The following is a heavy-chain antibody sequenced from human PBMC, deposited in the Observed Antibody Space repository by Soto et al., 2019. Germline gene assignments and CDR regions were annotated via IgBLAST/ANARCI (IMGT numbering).Heavy chain of an antibody. CDR3: ARDHDIVVVPAPDAFDI. V-gene: IGHV3-48*01. D-gene: IGHD2-2*01. CDR2: ISSSGTTI. CDR1: GFAFSSYS. J-gene: IGHJ3*02. Sequence: EVQLVESGGALVQPGGSLRLSCAASGFAFSSYSMNWVRQAPGKGREWVSYISSSGTTIYYADSVKGRFTISRDNAKDSLYLQMSSLRAEDTAVYYCARDHDIVVVPAPDAFDIWGQGTMVTVSS.